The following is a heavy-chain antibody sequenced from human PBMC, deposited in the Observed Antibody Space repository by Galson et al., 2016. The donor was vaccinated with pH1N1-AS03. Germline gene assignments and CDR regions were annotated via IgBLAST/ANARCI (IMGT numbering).Heavy chain of an antibody. CDR3: AHFLYGDYATWFDP. V-gene: IGHV2-5*02. D-gene: IGHD4-17*01. Sequence: PALVKPTQTLTLTCTFSGFSLSTSGVGVGWIRQPPGKALEWLALIYWDDDKHYSPSLKSRLTITEDTSKNQVVLTMTNMDPVDTATYYCAHFLYGDYATWFDPGGQGTLVTVSS. J-gene: IGHJ5*02. CDR2: IYWDDDK. CDR1: GFSLSTSGVG.